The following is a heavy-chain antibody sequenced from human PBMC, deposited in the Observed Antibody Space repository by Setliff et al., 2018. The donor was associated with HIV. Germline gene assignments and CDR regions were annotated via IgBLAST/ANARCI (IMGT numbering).Heavy chain of an antibody. D-gene: IGHD2-15*01. Sequence: SETLSLTCTVSGDSSSNDYWTWVRQPPGKGLEWIGNIHTSGTTKYNSSLNSRVTISVDMSKSQFSLRLSSVTAADTAMYYCAREYYRSGGYYSGWKYYYMDVWGKGTTVTVSS. CDR2: IHTSGTT. V-gene: IGHV4-4*08. CDR3: AREYYRSGGYYSGWKYYYMDV. CDR1: GDSSSNDY. J-gene: IGHJ6*03.